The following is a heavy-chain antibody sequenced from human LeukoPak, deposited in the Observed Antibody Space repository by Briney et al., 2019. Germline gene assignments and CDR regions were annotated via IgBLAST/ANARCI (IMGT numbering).Heavy chain of an antibody. CDR1: GYSISSGYY. CDR3: ARDRYSSSSGGWFDP. D-gene: IGHD6-6*01. CDR2: IYYSGST. V-gene: IGHV4-61*01. Sequence: SETLSLTCAVSGYSISSGYYWSWIRQPPGKGLEWIGYIYYSGSTNYNPSLKSRVTISVDTSKNQFSLKLSSVTAADTAVYYCARDRYSSSSGGWFDPWGQGTLVTVSS. J-gene: IGHJ5*02.